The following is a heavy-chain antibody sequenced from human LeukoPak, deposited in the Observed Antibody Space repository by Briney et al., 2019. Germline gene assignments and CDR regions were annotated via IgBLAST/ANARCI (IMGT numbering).Heavy chain of an antibody. D-gene: IGHD4-17*01. J-gene: IGHJ3*02. CDR3: ARDTTTVTTDKYAFDI. Sequence: PGGSLRLSCAASGFTFRSHWMNWVRQAPGKGLEWVANIKHGGSEKYYVDSVKGRFTISRDNAKNSLYLQMNSLRAEDTAVYYCARDTTTVTTDKYAFDIWGQGTMVTVSS. V-gene: IGHV3-7*01. CDR2: IKHGGSEK. CDR1: GFTFRSHW.